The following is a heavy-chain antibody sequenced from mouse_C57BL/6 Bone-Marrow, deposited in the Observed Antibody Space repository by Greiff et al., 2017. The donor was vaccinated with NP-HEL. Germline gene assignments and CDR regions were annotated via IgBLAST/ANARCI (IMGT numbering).Heavy chain of an antibody. D-gene: IGHD1-1*01. CDR3: TRDLHDGSSFYYAMDD. V-gene: IGHV5-9-1*02. CDR1: GFTFSSYA. CDR2: ISSGGDYI. Sequence: EVQLQQSGAGLVKPGGSLKLSCAASGFTFSSYAMSWVRQTPEKRLEWVAYISSGGDYIYYADTVKGRFTISRDNARNTLYLQMSSLKSKDTAMYYCTRDLHDGSSFYYAMDDWGQGTSVTVSS. J-gene: IGHJ4*01.